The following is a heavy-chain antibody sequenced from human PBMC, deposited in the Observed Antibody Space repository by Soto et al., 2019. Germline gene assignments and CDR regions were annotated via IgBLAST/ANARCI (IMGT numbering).Heavy chain of an antibody. CDR2: IDPKRGGT. Sequence: QLVQSGAEVKKPGASVKVSCKTSGPTFIAYYIHWVRQAPGQGLDWMGWIDPKRGGTTYEQKFLGRVTMTRATSINTAYMELNTLTSDDPALYYCARISVDVPEWGQGTLITVSS. J-gene: IGHJ4*02. V-gene: IGHV1-2*02. CDR3: ARISVDVPE. D-gene: IGHD5-12*01. CDR1: GPTFIAYY.